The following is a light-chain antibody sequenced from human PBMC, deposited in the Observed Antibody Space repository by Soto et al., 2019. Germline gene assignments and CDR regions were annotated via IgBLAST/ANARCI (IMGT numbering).Light chain of an antibody. Sequence: EIVLTQSPATLSLSPGERATLSCRASQSVSSYLAWYQQKPGQAPRLLIYDASNRATGIPARFSGSGSGTEFTLTISTLQPEDFAVYYCQHYNDRPPWTFGQGTKVDI. CDR1: QSVSSY. V-gene: IGKV3-11*01. CDR2: DAS. CDR3: QHYNDRPPWT. J-gene: IGKJ1*01.